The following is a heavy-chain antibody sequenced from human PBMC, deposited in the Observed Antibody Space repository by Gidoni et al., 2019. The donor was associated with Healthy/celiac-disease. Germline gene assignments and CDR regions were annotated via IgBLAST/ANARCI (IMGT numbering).Heavy chain of an antibody. J-gene: IGHJ5*02. CDR3: ARTYCQGSGGSCYSHDPGWFDP. CDR2: INPSGGST. D-gene: IGHD2-15*01. Sequence: QVQLVQSGAEVKKPGASVKVSCKASGYTFTSSYMHWVRQAPGQGLEWMGIINPSGGSTSYAQKFQGRVTMTRDTSTSTVYMELSSLRSEDTAVYYCARTYCQGSGGSCYSHDPGWFDPWGQGTLVTVSS. CDR1: GYTFTSSY. V-gene: IGHV1-46*01.